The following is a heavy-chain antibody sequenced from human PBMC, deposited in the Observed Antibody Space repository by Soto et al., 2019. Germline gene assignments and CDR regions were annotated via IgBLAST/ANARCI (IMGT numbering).Heavy chain of an antibody. J-gene: IGHJ4*02. D-gene: IGHD3-10*01. V-gene: IGHV3-33*01. Sequence: GGSLRLSCAASGFTFSSYGMHWVRQAPGKGLEWVAIIWYDGSNKYYADSVKGRFTISRDNSQNTLYLQMNSLRAEDTAVYYCARVGSGSYYPDYWGQGTLVTVSS. CDR3: ARVGSGSYYPDY. CDR1: GFTFSSYG. CDR2: IWYDGSNK.